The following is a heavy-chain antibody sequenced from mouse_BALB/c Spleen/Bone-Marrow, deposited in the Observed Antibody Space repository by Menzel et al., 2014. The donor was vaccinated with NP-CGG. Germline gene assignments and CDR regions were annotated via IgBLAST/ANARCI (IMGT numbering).Heavy chain of an antibody. Sequence: EVQRVESGGGLAQPKGSLKLSCAASGFTFNTYAMNWVRQAPGKGLEWVARIRSKSNNYATYYADSVKDRFTISRDDSQSMLYLQMNNLKTEDTAMYYCVRQNYDYAWFAYWGQGTLVTVSA. CDR2: IRSKSNNYAT. CDR3: VRQNYDYAWFAY. D-gene: IGHD2-4*01. J-gene: IGHJ3*01. V-gene: IGHV10-1*02. CDR1: GFTFNTYA.